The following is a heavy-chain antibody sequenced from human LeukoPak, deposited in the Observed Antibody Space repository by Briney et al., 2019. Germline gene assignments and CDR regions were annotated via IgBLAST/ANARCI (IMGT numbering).Heavy chain of an antibody. D-gene: IGHD3-16*01. CDR3: ARDMNPTHYFDY. CDR2: IYHSGYT. Sequence: SETLSLTCNVSGYSISSGYYWAWIRQAPGKGLEWIGSIYHSGYTHYNPSLKGRVTISVDASKNDFSLKLSSVAAADTAIYYCARDMNPTHYFDYWGQGTLVTVSS. CDR1: GYSISSGYY. V-gene: IGHV4-38-2*02. J-gene: IGHJ4*02.